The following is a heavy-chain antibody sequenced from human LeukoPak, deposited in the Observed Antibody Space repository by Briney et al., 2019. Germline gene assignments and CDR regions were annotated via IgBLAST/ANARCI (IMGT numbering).Heavy chain of an antibody. CDR1: GGSISSGGYY. Sequence: SETLSLTCTVSGGSISSGGYYWSWIRQPPGKGLEWIGYIYHSGSTYYNPSLKSRVTISVDRSKNQFSLKLSSVTAADTAVYYCASIDSGEYSSSSSDYWGQGTLVTVSS. CDR3: ASIDSGEYSSSSSDY. D-gene: IGHD6-6*01. V-gene: IGHV4-30-2*01. CDR2: IYHSGST. J-gene: IGHJ4*02.